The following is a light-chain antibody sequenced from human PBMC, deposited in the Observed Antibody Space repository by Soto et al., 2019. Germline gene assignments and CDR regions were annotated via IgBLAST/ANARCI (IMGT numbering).Light chain of an antibody. V-gene: IGLV2-14*01. CDR3: IAYTSSSTLVV. Sequence: QSALTQPASVSGSPGQSITISFTGTSSDVCGYNYVSWYQQHPGKAPKLMIYDVSNRPSGVSNRFSGSKSGNTASLTISGLQAEDEADYYCIAYTSSSTLVVFGGGTKLTVL. CDR2: DVS. J-gene: IGLJ2*01. CDR1: SSDVCGYNY.